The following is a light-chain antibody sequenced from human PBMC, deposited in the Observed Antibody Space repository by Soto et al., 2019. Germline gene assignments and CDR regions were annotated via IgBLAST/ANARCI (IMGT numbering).Light chain of an antibody. CDR3: QTYNIAPSWT. J-gene: IGKJ1*01. CDR2: KAS. Sequence: DIQMTQSPSTLSASVGDRVTITCRASQSISSWLAWYQQKPGKAPKLLIYKASSLESGVPSRFSGSGSGTEFTPTISSLQAEDVATYYCQTYNIAPSWTFGQGTKVDIK. CDR1: QSISSW. V-gene: IGKV1-5*03.